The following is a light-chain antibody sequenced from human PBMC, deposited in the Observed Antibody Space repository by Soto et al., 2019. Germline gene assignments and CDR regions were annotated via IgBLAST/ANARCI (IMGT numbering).Light chain of an antibody. J-gene: IGLJ1*01. CDR2: GVT. CDR1: SSDVGAYTY. Sequence: QSALTQPPSAPGSPGQSVTISCTGTSSDVGAYTYVSWYQQHPGKAPKLMIYGVTEQPSGVPDRFSGSKSGNTASLTVSGLQTEDEAYYYCSSYAGSNNYVFGTGTKLTVL. V-gene: IGLV2-8*01. CDR3: SSYAGSNNYV.